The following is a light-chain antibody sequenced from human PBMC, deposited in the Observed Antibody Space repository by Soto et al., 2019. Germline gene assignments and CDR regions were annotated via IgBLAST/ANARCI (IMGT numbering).Light chain of an antibody. CDR1: QSVSSSY. J-gene: IGKJ4*01. V-gene: IGKV3-20*01. CDR2: GAS. CDR3: QQYGSSPPQLT. Sequence: EIVLTQSPGTLSLSPGERDTISCRASQSVSSSYLAWYQQKPGQAPRLLIYGASSRATGIPDRFSGSGSGTDFTLTISRLEPEDFAVYYCQQYGSSPPQLTFGGGTKVDIK.